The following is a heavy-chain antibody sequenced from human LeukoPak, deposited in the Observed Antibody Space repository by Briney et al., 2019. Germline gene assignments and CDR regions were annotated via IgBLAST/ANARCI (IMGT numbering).Heavy chain of an antibody. J-gene: IGHJ4*02. Sequence: ASVKVSCKASGYTFTGYYMHWVRQAPGQGLEWMGWINPNSGGTNYAQKFQGRVTTTRDTSISTAYMELSRLRSDDTAVYYCARGDLRWPYYFDYWGQGTLVTVSS. D-gene: IGHD4-23*01. CDR2: INPNSGGT. V-gene: IGHV1-2*02. CDR3: ARGDLRWPYYFDY. CDR1: GYTFTGYY.